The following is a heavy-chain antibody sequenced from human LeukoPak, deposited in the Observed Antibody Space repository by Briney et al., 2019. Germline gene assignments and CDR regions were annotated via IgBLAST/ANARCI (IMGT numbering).Heavy chain of an antibody. D-gene: IGHD3-3*01. CDR1: GFTFSSYG. CDR3: AKERFAYDFWSGYSY. Sequence: GGSLRLSCAASGFTFSSYGTHWVRQAPGKGLEWVAFIRYDGSNKYYADSVKGRFTISRDNSKNTLYLQMNSLRAEDTAVYYCAKERFAYDFWSGYSYWGQGTLVTVSS. CDR2: IRYDGSNK. V-gene: IGHV3-30*02. J-gene: IGHJ4*02.